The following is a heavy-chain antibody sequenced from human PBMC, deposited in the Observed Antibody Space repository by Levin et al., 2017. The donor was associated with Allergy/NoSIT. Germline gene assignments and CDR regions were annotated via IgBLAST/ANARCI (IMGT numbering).Heavy chain of an antibody. D-gene: IGHD4-17*01. CDR1: GYTFTSYG. CDR3: ARDRTPQYGDYSVWFDP. V-gene: IGHV1-18*01. Sequence: ASVKVSCKASGYTFTSYGISWVRQAPGQGLEWMGWISAYNGNTNYAQKLQGRVTMTTDTSTSTAYMELRSLRSDDTAVYYCARDRTPQYGDYSVWFDPWGQGTLVTVSS. CDR2: ISAYNGNT. J-gene: IGHJ5*02.